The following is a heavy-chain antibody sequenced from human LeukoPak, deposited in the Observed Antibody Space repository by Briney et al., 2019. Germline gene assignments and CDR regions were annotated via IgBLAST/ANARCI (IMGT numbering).Heavy chain of an antibody. V-gene: IGHV3-33*01. CDR2: IWYDGSNK. J-gene: IGHJ6*02. CDR1: GFTFSSYG. CDR3: ARYSTSPYYYGMDV. Sequence: GGSLRLSCAASGFTFSSYGMHWVRQAPGKGLEWVAVIWYDGSNKYYADSVKGRFTISRDNSKNTLYLQMNSLRAEDTAVYYCARYSTSPYYYGMDVWGQGTTVTVSS. D-gene: IGHD1-1*01.